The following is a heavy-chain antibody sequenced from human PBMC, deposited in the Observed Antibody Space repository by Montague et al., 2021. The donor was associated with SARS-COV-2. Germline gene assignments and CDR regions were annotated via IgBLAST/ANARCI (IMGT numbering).Heavy chain of an antibody. CDR2: ISAYNGDI. CDR1: DYTFSNYG. V-gene: IGHV1-18*01. CDR3: ARGSSKIGGFDW. J-gene: IGHJ3*01. Sequence: SVKVSCKASDYTFSNYGITWVRQAPGQGLEWLGWISAYNGDINYAQNLQGRVTVTTATSAMTAYMELRSLRFDDTAMYYCARGSSKIGGFDWGGQGTMVTVSS. D-gene: IGHD3-9*01.